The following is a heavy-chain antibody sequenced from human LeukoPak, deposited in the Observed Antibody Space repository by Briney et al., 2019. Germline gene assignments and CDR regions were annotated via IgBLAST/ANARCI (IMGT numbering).Heavy chain of an antibody. CDR3: ARGRTTVRYFDY. D-gene: IGHD4-17*01. Sequence: ASVKVSCKASGGTFSSYAISWVRQAPGQGLEWMGGIIPIFGTANYAQKFQGRVTITADESTSTAYMELSSLRSEDTAVYYCARGRTTVRYFDYWGQGTLVTVSS. J-gene: IGHJ4*02. V-gene: IGHV1-69*13. CDR2: IIPIFGTA. CDR1: GGTFSSYA.